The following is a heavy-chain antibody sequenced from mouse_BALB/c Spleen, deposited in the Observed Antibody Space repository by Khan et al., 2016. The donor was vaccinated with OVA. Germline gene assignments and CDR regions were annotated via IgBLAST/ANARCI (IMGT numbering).Heavy chain of an antibody. V-gene: IGHV1-18*01. CDR3: ARSGYGGFAY. D-gene: IGHD1-2*01. J-gene: IGHJ3*01. CDR2: INPYNGET. CDR1: GYSFTDYT. Sequence: VRLQQSGPELVKPGASMKISCKASGYSFTDYTMNWVKQSHGKNLEWIGLINPYNGETNYNQKFKGKAILTVDKSSTTAYVEIFSLTSEDSAVYYWARSGYGGFAYWGQGTLVTVSA.